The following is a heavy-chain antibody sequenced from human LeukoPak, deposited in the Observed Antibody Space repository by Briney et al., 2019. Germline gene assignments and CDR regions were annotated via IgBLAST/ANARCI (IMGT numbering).Heavy chain of an antibody. CDR3: TTKVAGTVSY. Sequence: GGSLRLSCAASGFTFSDYYMSWIRQAPGKGLEWVSYISNSGSTIYYSDSVKGRFTISRDNAKYSLYLQMNSLRAEDTAIYYCTTKVAGTVSYWGQGTLVTVSS. J-gene: IGHJ4*02. CDR1: GFTFSDYY. D-gene: IGHD6-19*01. V-gene: IGHV3-11*01. CDR2: ISNSGSTI.